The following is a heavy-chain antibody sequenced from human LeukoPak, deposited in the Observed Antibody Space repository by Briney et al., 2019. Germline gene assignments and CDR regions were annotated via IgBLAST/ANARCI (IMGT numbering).Heavy chain of an antibody. V-gene: IGHV4-59*08. CDR1: SGSMSVHY. J-gene: IGHJ3*02. D-gene: IGHD3-22*01. Sequence: SETLSLTCTVSSGSMSVHYWXXXRXSXGXGLXXIGXIYYSXKTYYNPSLQSRVXXSXETYKXHFSLRLASVPPADTPVYFCGRLLNNDGSGDPDTFDMWGLGTMVTVSS. CDR3: GRLLNNDGSGDPDTFDM. CDR2: IYYSXKT.